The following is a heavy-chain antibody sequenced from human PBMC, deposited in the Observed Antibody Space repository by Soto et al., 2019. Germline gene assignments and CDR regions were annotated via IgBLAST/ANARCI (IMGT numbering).Heavy chain of an antibody. V-gene: IGHV1-69*01. Sequence: QVQLVQSGAEVKKPGSSVKVSCNTSGGTFNSFAISWVRQAPGQGLEWMGGVIPNFETTYYAQKFQGRLTIAADESTATAYIELSSLRSEDTAVYYCARDQGLYVHTGMVIDYYGMDVWRQGTTVTVSS. CDR2: VIPNFETT. CDR3: ARDQGLYVHTGMVIDYYGMDV. D-gene: IGHD5-18*01. CDR1: GGTFNSFA. J-gene: IGHJ6*02.